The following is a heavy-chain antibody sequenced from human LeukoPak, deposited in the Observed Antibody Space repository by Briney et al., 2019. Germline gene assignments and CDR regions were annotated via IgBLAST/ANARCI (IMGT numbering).Heavy chain of an antibody. CDR2: ISGSGGST. J-gene: IGHJ4*02. D-gene: IGHD3-3*01. CDR1: GFTFSSYA. CDR3: AKGRSPPLRFLDIRPDFDY. Sequence: GGPLRLSCAASGFTFSSYAMSWVRQAPGKGLEWVSAISGSGGSTYYADSVKGRFTISRDNSKNTLYLQMNSLRAEDTAVYYCAKGRSPPLRFLDIRPDFDYWGQGTLVTVSS. V-gene: IGHV3-23*01.